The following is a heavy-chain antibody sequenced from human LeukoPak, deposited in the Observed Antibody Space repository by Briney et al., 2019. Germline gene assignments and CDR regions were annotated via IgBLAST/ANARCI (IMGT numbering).Heavy chain of an antibody. Sequence: SETLSLTCTVSGYSMSSGYYWGWIRQPPGKGLEWIGEINHSGSTNYNPSLKSRVTISVDTSKNQFSLKLSSVTAADTAVYYCARGKYYYDSSGHHFDYWGQGTLVTVSS. J-gene: IGHJ4*02. CDR3: ARGKYYYDSSGHHFDY. CDR2: INHSGST. D-gene: IGHD3-22*01. V-gene: IGHV4-38-2*02. CDR1: GYSMSSGYY.